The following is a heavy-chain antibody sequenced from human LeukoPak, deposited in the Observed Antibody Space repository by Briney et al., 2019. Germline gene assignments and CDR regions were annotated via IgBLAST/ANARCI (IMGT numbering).Heavy chain of an antibody. J-gene: IGHJ3*02. V-gene: IGHV4-39*01. CDR2: FYYTGST. CDR1: GGSISSNGYY. Sequence: SETLSLTCTVSGGSISSNGYYWGWIRQPPGKGLEWIGSFYYTGSTFYSPSLKSRVTISVDTSKNQFSLKLSSVTAADTAVYYCARVVPGPKRYAFDIWGQGTMVTVSS. D-gene: IGHD2-15*01. CDR3: ARVVPGPKRYAFDI.